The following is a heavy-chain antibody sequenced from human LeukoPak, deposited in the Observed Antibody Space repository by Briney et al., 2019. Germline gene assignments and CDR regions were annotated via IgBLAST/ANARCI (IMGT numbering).Heavy chain of an antibody. J-gene: IGHJ4*02. Sequence: PSETLSLTCTVSGGSISSGSYYWSWVRQPAGKGLEWIGRIYTSGSTNYNPSLKSRVTISVDTSKNQFSLNLSSVTAADTAVYYCANSAYHIFLEYWGQGTLVTVSS. CDR1: GGSISSGSYY. CDR2: IYTSGST. D-gene: IGHD3-9*01. CDR3: ANSAYHIFLEY. V-gene: IGHV4-61*02.